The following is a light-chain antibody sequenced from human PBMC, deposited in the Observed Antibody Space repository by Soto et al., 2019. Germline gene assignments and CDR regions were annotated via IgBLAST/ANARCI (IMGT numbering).Light chain of an antibody. J-gene: IGKJ5*01. CDR2: GVS. CDR3: QQYSKWPPT. Sequence: EIVMTQSQVTLSMSPGERAALSCRASQIANNNLAWYQQKPGQAPRLLIYGVSARVTGVPARFSASGSGTEFTFTISSLQSEDFAVYYCQQYSKWPPTFGRGTRLEIK. CDR1: QIANNN. V-gene: IGKV3-15*01.